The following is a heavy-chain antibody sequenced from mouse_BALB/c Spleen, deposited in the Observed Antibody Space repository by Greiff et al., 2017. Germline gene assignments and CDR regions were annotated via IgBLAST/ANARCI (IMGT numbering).Heavy chain of an antibody. D-gene: IGHD1-1*01. Sequence: VQLKESGAELVRSGASVKLSCTASGFNIKDYYMHWVKQRPEQGLEWIGWIDPENGDTEYAPKFQGKATMTADTSSNTAYLQLSSLTSEDTAVYYCNGHYYGSSFWGQGTLVTVSA. CDR3: NGHYYGSSF. J-gene: IGHJ3*01. CDR1: GFNIKDYY. CDR2: IDPENGDT. V-gene: IGHV14-4*02.